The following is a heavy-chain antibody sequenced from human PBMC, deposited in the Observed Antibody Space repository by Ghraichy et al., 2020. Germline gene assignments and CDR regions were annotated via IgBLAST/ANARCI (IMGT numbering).Heavy chain of an antibody. V-gene: IGHV3-21*01. D-gene: IGHD4-17*01. CDR1: GFTFSSYS. CDR3: VREGEWGDGDDYYYGMDV. J-gene: IGHJ6*02. CDR2: ISSSSSYI. Sequence: GGSLRLSCAASGFTFSSYSMNWVRQAPGKGLEWVSSISSSSSYIYYADSVKGRFTISRDNAKNSLYLQMNSLRAEDTAVYYCVREGEWGDGDDYYYGMDVWGQGTTVTVSS.